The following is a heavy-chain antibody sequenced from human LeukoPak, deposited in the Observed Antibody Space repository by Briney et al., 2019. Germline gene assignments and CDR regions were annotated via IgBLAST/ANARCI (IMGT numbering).Heavy chain of an antibody. V-gene: IGHV3-33*01. CDR2: IWYDGSNR. CDR3: ARDQGTSVTAMVGGHFDY. D-gene: IGHD4-17*01. CDR1: GFTFRGNG. Sequence: PGRSLRLSCAASGFTFRGNGMHWVRERPGTGLEWVAIIWYDGSNRYYADSVKGRFTISRDNSKNTLFLQTNSLTAEDTAVYYCARDQGTSVTAMVGGHFDYWGPGTLVTVSS. J-gene: IGHJ4*02.